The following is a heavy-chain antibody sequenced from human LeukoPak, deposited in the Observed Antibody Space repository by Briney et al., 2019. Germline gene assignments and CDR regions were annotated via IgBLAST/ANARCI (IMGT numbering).Heavy chain of an antibody. D-gene: IGHD1-14*01. J-gene: IGHJ4*02. CDR1: GLTFSNYA. CDR3: AKDYRGSGEVGETGPLDY. Sequence: GGSLRLSCTASGLTFSNYAMSWVRQAPAKGLEWVAGIDQSGGYIHYADSVKGRFTISRDNSKNTLRLQMSSLRAEDTAVYYCAKDYRGSGEVGETGPLDYWGQGTLVTVSS. V-gene: IGHV3-23*01. CDR2: IDQSGGYI.